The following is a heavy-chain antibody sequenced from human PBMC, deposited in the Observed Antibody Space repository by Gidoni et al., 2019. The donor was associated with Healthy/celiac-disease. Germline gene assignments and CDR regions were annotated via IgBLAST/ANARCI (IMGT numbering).Heavy chain of an antibody. J-gene: IGHJ4*02. CDR3: AKDPSGSYQGGIDY. V-gene: IGHV3-9*01. Sequence: EVQLVESGGGLVQPGRSLILSCAASGFTLDGYAMHWVRQAPGKGLAWVSGISGKSGSIGYADSVKGRFTISRDNAKNSLYLQMNSLRAEDTALYYCAKDPSGSYQGGIDYWGQGTLVTVSS. CDR2: ISGKSGSI. CDR1: GFTLDGYA. D-gene: IGHD1-26*01.